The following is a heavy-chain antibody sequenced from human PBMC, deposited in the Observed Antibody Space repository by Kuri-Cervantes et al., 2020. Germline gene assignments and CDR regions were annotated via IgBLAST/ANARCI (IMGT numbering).Heavy chain of an antibody. CDR1: GYSISSDYY. CDR2: IYHSGNT. Sequence: GSLRLSCTVSGYSISSDYYWDWTRQPPGKGLEWIGSIYHSGNTYYNPSLKSRVTISVDTSKNQFSLKLSSVTAADTAVYYCARLYYYGSSYHFDYWGQGTLVTVSS. CDR3: ARLYYYGSSYHFDY. J-gene: IGHJ4*02. V-gene: IGHV4-38-2*02. D-gene: IGHD3-10*01.